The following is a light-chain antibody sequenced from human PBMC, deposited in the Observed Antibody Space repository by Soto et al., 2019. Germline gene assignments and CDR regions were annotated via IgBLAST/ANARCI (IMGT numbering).Light chain of an antibody. CDR1: QDINIY. V-gene: IGKV1-27*01. CDR3: QKYDDAPLT. J-gene: IGKJ4*01. Sequence: DIQMTQSPSSLSASVGDRVTITCRAGQDINIYLAWYQQKPGKVPKLLISAASTLQSGVPSRFSGSGSGTDFTLTISSLKPEDVATYYSQKYDDAPLTFGGGTKVEIK. CDR2: AAS.